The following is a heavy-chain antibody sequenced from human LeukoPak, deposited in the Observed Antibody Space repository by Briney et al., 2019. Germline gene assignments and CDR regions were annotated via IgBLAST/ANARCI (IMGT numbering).Heavy chain of an antibody. CDR3: PRGSSSRKWFYP. J-gene: IGHJ5*02. CDR2: INDRGST. V-gene: IGHV4-34*01. D-gene: IGHD6-13*01. Sequence: PSEALSLTCAVYGGSFSGYFWSWIRQPPGEGGGWMGEINDRGSTNYNPSHKSPVTISVGTSKNQFSLKLSSVTAADTAVYYCPRGSSSRKWFYPWGQGTLVTVSS. CDR1: GGSFSGYF.